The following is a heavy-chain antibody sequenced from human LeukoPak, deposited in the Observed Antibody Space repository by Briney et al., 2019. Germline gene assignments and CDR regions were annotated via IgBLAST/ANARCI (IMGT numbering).Heavy chain of an antibody. CDR2: ISAGGGST. CDR1: GFTFSSYA. J-gene: IGHJ4*02. V-gene: IGHV3-23*01. D-gene: IGHD6-19*01. CDR3: AKAGGWTNYFDY. Sequence: GGFLRLSCAASGFTFSSYAMTWVRQAPGKGLEWVSAISAGGGSTYYADSVKGRFTISRDNSKNTLYLQLNSLRAEDTAVYYCAKAGGWTNYFDYWGQGTLVTVSS.